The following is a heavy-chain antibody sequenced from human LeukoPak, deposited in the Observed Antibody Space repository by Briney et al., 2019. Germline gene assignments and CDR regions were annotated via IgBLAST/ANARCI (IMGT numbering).Heavy chain of an antibody. CDR1: GGTFSSYA. D-gene: IGHD6-6*01. CDR2: IIPILGIA. V-gene: IGHV1-69*04. CDR3: ARMATVEYSPPGGWFDP. Sequence: SVKVSCKASGGTFSSYAISWVRQAPGQGLEWMGRIIPILGIANYAQKFQGRVTITAEKSTSRAYMELSSLRSADTAVYYCARMATVEYSPPGGWFDPWGQGTLVTVPS. J-gene: IGHJ5*02.